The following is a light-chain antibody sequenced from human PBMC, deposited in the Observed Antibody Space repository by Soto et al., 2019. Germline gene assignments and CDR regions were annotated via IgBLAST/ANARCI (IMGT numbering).Light chain of an antibody. J-gene: IGKJ4*01. V-gene: IGKV3-15*01. CDR2: GAS. CDR1: QSVSNK. CDR3: QQYNNCPPLT. Sequence: EIVMTQSPSTLSVSVGERATLSCRASQSVSNKLAWYQQKPDQAPRLLIYGASTRATGVPARFSGSGSGTEFSPTISSLQSEDFSVYFCQQYNNCPPLTFGGGTKVEIK.